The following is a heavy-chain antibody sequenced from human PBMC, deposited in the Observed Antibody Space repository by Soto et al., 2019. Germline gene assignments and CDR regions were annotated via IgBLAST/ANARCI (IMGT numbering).Heavy chain of an antibody. CDR1: GYRFTSYW. CDR3: ERGIAVAGTVPAFDI. CDR2: IYPGDSDT. D-gene: IGHD6-19*01. Sequence: PGESLKLSGKGSGYRFTSYWIGWVRQLPGKGLEWMGIIYPGDSDTRYSPSFQGQVTISADKSISTAYLQWSSLKASDTAMYYCERGIAVAGTVPAFDIWGQGTMVTV. V-gene: IGHV5-51*01. J-gene: IGHJ3*02.